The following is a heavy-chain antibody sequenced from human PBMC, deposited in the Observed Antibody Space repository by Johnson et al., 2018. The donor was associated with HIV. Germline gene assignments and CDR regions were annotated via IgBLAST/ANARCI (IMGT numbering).Heavy chain of an antibody. CDR1: RFIFDDYG. D-gene: IGHD2-21*01. CDR3: TRSQGSGEGAFDI. J-gene: IGHJ3*02. V-gene: IGHV3-20*04. Sequence: VQLVESGGGMVRPGGSLRLSCAASRFIFDDYGMSWVRQAPGKGLEWVSGISWNGDRTGYADSVKGRFSISRDNAKNSLYLQMNSLRAEDTAVYYCTRSQGSGEGAFDIWGQGTMVTVSS. CDR2: ISWNGDRT.